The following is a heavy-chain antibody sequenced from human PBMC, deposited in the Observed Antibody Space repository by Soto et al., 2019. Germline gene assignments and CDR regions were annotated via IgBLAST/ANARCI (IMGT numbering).Heavy chain of an antibody. J-gene: IGHJ4*02. CDR3: GMTTVTTEAFDY. V-gene: IGHV2-5*02. CDR2: IYWDDDK. D-gene: IGHD4-17*01. Sequence: QITLKESGPTLVKPTQTLTLTCTFSGFSLSTSGVGVGWSRQPPGKALEWLALIYWDDDKRYSPSLKSRLTITKDTSKNQVVLTMTNMDPVDTATYCGGMTTVTTEAFDYWGQGTLVTVSS. CDR1: GFSLSTSGVG.